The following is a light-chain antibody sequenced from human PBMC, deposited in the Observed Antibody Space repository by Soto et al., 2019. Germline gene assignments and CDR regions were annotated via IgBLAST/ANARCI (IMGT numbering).Light chain of an antibody. CDR1: SGHSSYA. CDR2: LNSDGSH. CDR3: QTWGTGIHYV. Sequence: QPVLTQSPSASASLGASVKLTCTLSSGHSSYAIAWHQQQPEKGPRYLMKLNSDGSHSKGDGIPDRFSGSSSGAERYLTISSLQSEDEADYYCQTWGTGIHYVFGTGTKAHRP. V-gene: IGLV4-69*01. J-gene: IGLJ1*01.